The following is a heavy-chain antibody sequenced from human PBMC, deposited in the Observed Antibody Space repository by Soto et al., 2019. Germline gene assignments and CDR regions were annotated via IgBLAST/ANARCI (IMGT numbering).Heavy chain of an antibody. CDR3: ARDPGDF. V-gene: IGHV1-69*08. CDR2: IIPILGIA. J-gene: IGHJ4*02. Sequence: QVQLVQSGAEVRKPGFSVKVSCEASGGTCSSYTISWVRQAPGQGLEWMGRIIPILGIANYAQKFLGRVAITADTSTNTAYMELSSLRSEDTALYYCARDPGDFWGQGTLVTVSS. CDR1: GGTCSSYT.